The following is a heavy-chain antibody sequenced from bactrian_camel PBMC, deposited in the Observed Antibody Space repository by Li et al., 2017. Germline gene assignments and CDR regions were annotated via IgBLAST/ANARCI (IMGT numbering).Heavy chain of an antibody. CDR2: IESDGST. J-gene: IGHJ4*01. V-gene: IGHV3S26*01. CDR3: AADRMGGHTITTMPSCD. D-gene: IGHD2*01. CDR1: GDSVRRYC. Sequence: HVQLVESGGGLVQPGGSLRLSRTASGDSVRRYCMAWFRQAPGKEREGVAGIESDGSTSYADSVKGRFTVSQDSAKNTLYLQMNSLKPADTAVYHCAADRMGGHTITTMPSCDWSQGTQVTVS.